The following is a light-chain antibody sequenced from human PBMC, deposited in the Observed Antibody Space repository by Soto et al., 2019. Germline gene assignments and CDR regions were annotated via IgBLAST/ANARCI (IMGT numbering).Light chain of an antibody. V-gene: IGKV3-15*01. Sequence: EIVMTQSPATLSVSPGERATLSCRASQSVSSNLAWYQQKPGQAPRLLIYGASTRATGIPARFSGSGSGTEFTLTISSLQSEDFAVCYCQQYINRLTFGGGTKVDIK. CDR3: QQYINRLT. CDR2: GAS. J-gene: IGKJ4*01. CDR1: QSVSSN.